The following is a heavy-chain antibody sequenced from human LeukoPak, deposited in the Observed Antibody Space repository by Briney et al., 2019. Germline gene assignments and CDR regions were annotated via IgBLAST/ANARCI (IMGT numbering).Heavy chain of an antibody. J-gene: IGHJ5*02. D-gene: IGHD6-13*01. V-gene: IGHV3-7*01. CDR3: ARAAVAAAGTFWCVP. Sequence: PGGSLRLSWAASGFTFSSYWMSWVRQAPGKGLEWVAIIKQEGSEKYYVDSVKGRFTISRDNAKNSLYLQMKSLKARDTALYYFARAAVAAAGTFWCVPWGQRTLVTVSS. CDR1: GFTFSSYW. CDR2: IKQEGSEK.